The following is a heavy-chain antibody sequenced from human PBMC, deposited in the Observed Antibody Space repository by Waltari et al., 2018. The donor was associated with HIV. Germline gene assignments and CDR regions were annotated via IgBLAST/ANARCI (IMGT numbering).Heavy chain of an antibody. V-gene: IGHV4-34*01. CDR1: GGAFSGYY. CDR3: ARANYHDGSPLAHDS. CDR2: TNQSGST. D-gene: IGHD3-16*01. Sequence: QVQLQQWGAGLLKPSETLSLTCAVYGGAFSGYYWSWVRQSPGKGLEWIGETNQSGSTNYNPSHKSRVTISIDMSTKQFSLNLSSVTAADTAVYYCARANYHDGSPLAHDSWGQGTLVTVSS. J-gene: IGHJ5*01.